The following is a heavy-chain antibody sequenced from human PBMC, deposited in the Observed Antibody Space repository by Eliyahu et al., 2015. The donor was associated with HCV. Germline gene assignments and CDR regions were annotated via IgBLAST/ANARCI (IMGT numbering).Heavy chain of an antibody. J-gene: IGHJ4*02. D-gene: IGHD2-2*01. CDR1: GFPFXXIA. CDR2: MSSSSSTI. CDR3: ARTGCSSTSCYANDY. Sequence: EVQLVESGGGLVQPGGSLRLXCAASGFPFXXIAMTGVRQAPGKGLEWVSYMSSSSSTIYYADSVKGRFTISRDNAKNSLYLQMNSLRAEDTAVYYCARTGCSSTSCYANDYWGRGTLVTVSS. V-gene: IGHV3-48*01.